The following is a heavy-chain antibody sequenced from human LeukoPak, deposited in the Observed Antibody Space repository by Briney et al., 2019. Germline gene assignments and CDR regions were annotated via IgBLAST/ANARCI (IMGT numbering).Heavy chain of an antibody. Sequence: ASVKVSCNASGYTFTSYDFNWVRQAAGQRPEWMGWMSPNSGDTGYAQTFQERVTMTRNTSISTAYMELSSVRSDDTAVYYCARGPPNWGYDYWGTGTLVTVSS. V-gene: IGHV1-8*01. CDR1: GYTFTSYD. CDR3: ARGPPNWGYDY. CDR2: MSPNSGDT. J-gene: IGHJ4*02. D-gene: IGHD7-27*01.